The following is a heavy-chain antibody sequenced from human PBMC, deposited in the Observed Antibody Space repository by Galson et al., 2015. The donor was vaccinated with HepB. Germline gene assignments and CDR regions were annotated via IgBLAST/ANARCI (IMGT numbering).Heavy chain of an antibody. CDR2: ISAYNGNT. D-gene: IGHD3-3*01. V-gene: IGHV1-18*01. CDR1: GYIFSSYG. J-gene: IGHJ4*02. CDR3: ARGNAKDVGTYYDFWSGYYGDY. Sequence: SVKVSCKASGYIFSSYGISWVRQAPGQGLEWMGWISAYNGNTNYAQKLQGRVTMTTDTSTSTAYMELRSLRSDDTAVYYCARGNAKDVGTYYDFWSGYYGDYWGQGTLVTVSS.